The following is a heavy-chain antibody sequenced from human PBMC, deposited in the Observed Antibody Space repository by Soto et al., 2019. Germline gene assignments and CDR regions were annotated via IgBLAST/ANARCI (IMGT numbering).Heavy chain of an antibody. CDR1: GYTFTSYY. Sequence: ASVKVSCKASGYTFTSYYMHWVRQAPGQGLEWMGIINPSGGSTSYAQKFQGRVTMTRDTSTSTVYMELSSLRSEDTAVYYCARDRRGTSPYDAFDIWGQGTMVTVSS. V-gene: IGHV1-46*03. CDR3: ARDRRGTSPYDAFDI. J-gene: IGHJ3*02. CDR2: INPSGGST. D-gene: IGHD3-16*01.